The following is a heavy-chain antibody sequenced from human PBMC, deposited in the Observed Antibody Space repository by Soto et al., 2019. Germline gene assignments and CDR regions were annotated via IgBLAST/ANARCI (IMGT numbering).Heavy chain of an antibody. CDR3: EHRRRGSYFDY. J-gene: IGHJ4*02. CDR2: IYWDDDK. CDR1: GFSLSTSGVG. V-gene: IGHV2-5*02. Sequence: QITLKESVPTLVKPTQTLTLTCTFSGFSLSTSGVGVGWIRQPPGKALEWLALIYWDDDKRYSPSLKSRLTITKDTSNNQVVLTMTNMDPVDAATYYCEHRRRGSYFDYWGQGTLVTVSS. D-gene: IGHD3-16*01.